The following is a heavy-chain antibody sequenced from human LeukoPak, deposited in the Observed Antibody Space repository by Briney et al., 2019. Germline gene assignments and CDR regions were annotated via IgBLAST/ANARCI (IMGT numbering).Heavy chain of an antibody. Sequence: SETLSLTCTVSGGSISSYYWSWIRQPPGKGLEWIGYISYSGSPNYNPSLKSRVTISVETSKNQFSLKLTSVTAADTAVYYCARGIGYSSSRFDYWGQGTLVTVSS. CDR1: GGSISSYY. J-gene: IGHJ4*02. D-gene: IGHD6-13*01. CDR2: ISYSGSP. CDR3: ARGIGYSSSRFDY. V-gene: IGHV4-59*01.